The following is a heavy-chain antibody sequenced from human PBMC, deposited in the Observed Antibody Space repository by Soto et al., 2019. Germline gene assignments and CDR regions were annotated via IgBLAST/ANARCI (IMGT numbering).Heavy chain of an antibody. V-gene: IGHV3-30*14. CDR2: ISYDGSNK. CDR3: ARDGLAAAGVNYYYYYGMDV. D-gene: IGHD6-13*01. Sequence: GGSLRLSCAASGFTFSSYAMHWVRQAPGKGLEWVAVISYDGSNKYYADSVKGRFTISRDNSKNTLYRQMNSLRAEDTAVYYCARDGLAAAGVNYYYYYGMDVWGQGTTVTVSS. CDR1: GFTFSSYA. J-gene: IGHJ6*02.